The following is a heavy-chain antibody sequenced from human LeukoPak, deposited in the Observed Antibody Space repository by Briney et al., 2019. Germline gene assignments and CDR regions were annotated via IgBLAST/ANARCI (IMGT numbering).Heavy chain of an antibody. V-gene: IGHV4-59*01. D-gene: IGHD6-13*01. Sequence: PSETLSLTCTVSGGSISSYYWSWIRQPPGKGLEWIGYIYYSGSTNYNPSLKSRVTISVDTSKNQFSLKLSSVTAADTAAYYCARGSGGSSWKTFDYWAREPWSPSPQ. CDR2: IYYSGST. J-gene: IGHJ4*02. CDR1: GGSISSYY. CDR3: ARGSGGSSWKTFDY.